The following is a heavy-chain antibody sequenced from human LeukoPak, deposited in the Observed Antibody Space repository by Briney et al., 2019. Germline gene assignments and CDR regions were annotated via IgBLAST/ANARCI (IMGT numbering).Heavy chain of an antibody. D-gene: IGHD3-10*01. V-gene: IGHV3-7*01. CDR1: GFTFSSYW. Sequence: GGSLRLSCAASGFTFSSYWMSWVRQASGKGLEWVANIKQDGSEKYYVDSVKGRFTISRDNAKNTLYLQMNSLRAEDTAVYYCAKETYYYGSGSYYGYNWFDPWGQGTLVTVSS. CDR3: AKETYYYGSGSYYGYNWFDP. CDR2: IKQDGSEK. J-gene: IGHJ5*02.